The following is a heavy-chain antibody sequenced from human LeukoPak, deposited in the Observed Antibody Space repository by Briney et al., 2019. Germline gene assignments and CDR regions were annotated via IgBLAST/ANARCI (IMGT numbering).Heavy chain of an antibody. J-gene: IGHJ4*02. V-gene: IGHV3-13*01. CDR1: GFTFSSYD. CDR3: AGVGLAGAIDY. Sequence: GGSLRLSCAASGFTFSSYDMHRVRQATGKGLEWVSAIGTAGDTYYPGSVKGRFTISRENAKNSLYLQMNSLRAGDTAVYYCAGVGLAGAIDYWGQGTLVTVSS. CDR2: IGTAGDT. D-gene: IGHD1-26*01.